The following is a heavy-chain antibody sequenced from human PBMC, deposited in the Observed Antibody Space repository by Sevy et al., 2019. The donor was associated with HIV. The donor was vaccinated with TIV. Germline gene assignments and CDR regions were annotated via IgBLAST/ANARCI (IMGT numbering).Heavy chain of an antibody. V-gene: IGHV4-61*01. J-gene: IGHJ4*02. CDR3: ARGLFDY. CDR2: IYYSGST. CDR1: GDSVSGGNYY. Sequence: SETLSLTCTVSGDSVSGGNYYWSWIRQPPGKGLEWIGYIYYSGSTNYNPSLNSRVTISIDTSKNQFSLRLTSVTAADTAVYYCARGLFDYWGQGTLVTVSS.